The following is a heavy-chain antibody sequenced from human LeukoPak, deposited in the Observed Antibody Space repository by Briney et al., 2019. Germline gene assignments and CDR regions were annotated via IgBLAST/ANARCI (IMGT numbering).Heavy chain of an antibody. J-gene: IGHJ5*02. Sequence: VASVKVSCKASGYTFSGYYMHWVRQAPGQGLEWMGWINPNSGGTNYAQKFQGRVTMTRDMSISTAYMELSRLRSDDTAVYYCATYNVKPSGMASDWFDPWGQGTLVTVSS. CDR1: GYTFSGYY. CDR3: ATYNVKPSGMASDWFDP. D-gene: IGHD3-10*02. CDR2: INPNSGGT. V-gene: IGHV1-2*02.